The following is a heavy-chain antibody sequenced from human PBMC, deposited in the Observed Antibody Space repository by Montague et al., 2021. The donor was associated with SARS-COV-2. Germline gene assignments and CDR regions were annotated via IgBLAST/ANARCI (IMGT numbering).Heavy chain of an antibody. V-gene: IGHV4-61*02. Sequence: TLSLTCTVSGGSISSCSYYWIWIRQPAGKGLEWIVRIYTSGSTNYNPSLKSRVTISVDTSKNQFSLKLISVTAADTAEYYCARHPPTWYTNSYYYYGMDVWGQGTTVTVSS. CDR3: ARHPPTWYTNSYYYYGMDV. CDR1: GGSISSCSYY. J-gene: IGHJ6*02. D-gene: IGHD6-13*01. CDR2: IYTSGST.